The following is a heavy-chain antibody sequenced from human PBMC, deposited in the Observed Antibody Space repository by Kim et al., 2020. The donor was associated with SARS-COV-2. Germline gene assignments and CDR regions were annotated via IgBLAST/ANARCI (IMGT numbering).Heavy chain of an antibody. J-gene: IGHJ4*02. V-gene: IGHV3-11*06. Sequence: KGRFTSSRDNAKNSLYLQMNSLRAEDTAVYYCATTNKDCSSTSCCYYFDYWGQGTLVTVSS. CDR3: ATTNKDCSSTSCCYYFDY. D-gene: IGHD2-2*01.